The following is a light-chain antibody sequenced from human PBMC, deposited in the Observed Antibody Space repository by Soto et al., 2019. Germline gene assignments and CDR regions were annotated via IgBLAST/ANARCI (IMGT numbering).Light chain of an antibody. J-gene: IGLJ3*02. V-gene: IGLV4-69*01. Sequence: QSVLTQSPSASASLGASVKLTCTLSSGHSSHAIAWHQQQPEKGPRYLMKLNSDGSHSKGAGIPDRFSGSSSGAERYLTISSLKSEDEADYYCQTWGTGFQVFGGGTKLPVL. CDR1: SGHSSHA. CDR3: QTWGTGFQV. CDR2: LNSDGSH.